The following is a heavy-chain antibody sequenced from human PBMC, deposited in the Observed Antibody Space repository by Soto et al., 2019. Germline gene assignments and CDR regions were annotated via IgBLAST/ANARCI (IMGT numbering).Heavy chain of an antibody. CDR2: VSTSGRST. D-gene: IGHD2-15*01. Sequence: GGSLRLSCSASGFIFSESTIYWVRQVPGKGLEAISAVSTSGRSTYYADSVRDRFTISRDNSKNTLFLQMGSLRPEDTAIYYCVKQAHGLDGVAFDYWGQGTQVTVSS. J-gene: IGHJ4*02. V-gene: IGHV3-64D*06. CDR1: GFIFSEST. CDR3: VKQAHGLDGVAFDY.